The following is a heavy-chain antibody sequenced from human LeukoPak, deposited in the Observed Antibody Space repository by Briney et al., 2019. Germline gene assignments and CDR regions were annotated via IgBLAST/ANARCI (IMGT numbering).Heavy chain of an antibody. CDR1: GFTFSSYS. J-gene: IGHJ4*02. D-gene: IGHD7-27*01. CDR2: ISSSGNTI. V-gene: IGHV3-48*04. CDR3: ASGGKQTNWGNY. Sequence: GRSLRLSCAASGFTFSSYSMNWVRQAPGKGLEWVSYISSSGNTIYYADSVKGRFTISRDNAKNSLYLQMNSLRAEDTAVYYCASGGKQTNWGNYWGQGTLVTVSS.